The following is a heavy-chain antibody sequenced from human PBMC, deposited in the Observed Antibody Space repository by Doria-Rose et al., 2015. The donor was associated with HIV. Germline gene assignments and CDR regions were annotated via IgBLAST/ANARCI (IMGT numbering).Heavy chain of an antibody. V-gene: IGHV4-31*02. Sequence: ASVSSRGYYWNWIRPVPGKGLESLGYTYYTGTSDYSPSLKSRLNMAVDTSKNQFSLKLSLVTVADTAVYYCARMGSYRELDYWGQGALVIVSA. CDR3: ARMGSYRELDY. CDR1: ASVSSRGYY. CDR2: TYYTGTS. D-gene: IGHD3-3*01. J-gene: IGHJ4*02.